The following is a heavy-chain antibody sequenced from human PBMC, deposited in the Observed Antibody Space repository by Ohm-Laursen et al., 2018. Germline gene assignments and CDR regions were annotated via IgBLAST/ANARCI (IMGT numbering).Heavy chain of an antibody. J-gene: IGHJ4*02. D-gene: IGHD3-10*01. CDR3: VRERGLDF. CDR2: ISSSGSTI. Sequence: SLRLSCAASGFTFSSYEMNWVRQAPGKGLEWVSYISSSGSTIHYADSVKGRFTISRDNAKNSLYLQMISLRAEDTAIYYCVRERGLDFWGQGTLATVSS. CDR1: GFTFSSYE. V-gene: IGHV3-48*03.